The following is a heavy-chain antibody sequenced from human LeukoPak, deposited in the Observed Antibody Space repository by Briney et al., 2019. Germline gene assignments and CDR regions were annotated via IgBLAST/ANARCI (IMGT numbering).Heavy chain of an antibody. CDR2: FDPEDGET. Sequence: VASVKVSCKASGYTFTSYYMHWVRQAPGKGLEWMGGFDPEDGETIYAQKFQGRVTMTEDTSTDTAYMELSSLRSEDTAVYYCATGPLGDNWNERGWFDPWGQGTLVTVSS. V-gene: IGHV1-24*01. CDR1: GYTFTSYY. J-gene: IGHJ5*02. CDR3: ATGPLGDNWNERGWFDP. D-gene: IGHD1-20*01.